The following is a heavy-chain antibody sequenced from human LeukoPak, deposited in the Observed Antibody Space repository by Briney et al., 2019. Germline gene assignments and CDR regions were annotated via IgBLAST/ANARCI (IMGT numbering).Heavy chain of an antibody. D-gene: IGHD3-22*01. CDR3: AKDIGYYYDSSGHGDY. V-gene: IGHV3-23*01. CDR2: ISGSSTGT. J-gene: IGHJ4*02. CDR1: GFTFSSYA. Sequence: SGGSLRLSCAASGFTFSSYAMSWVRQAPGKGLEWVSGISGSSTGTYYAAPVKGRFTVSRDNSKNTLYLQMNSLRAEDTAVYYCAKDIGYYYDSSGHGDYWGQGTLVTVSS.